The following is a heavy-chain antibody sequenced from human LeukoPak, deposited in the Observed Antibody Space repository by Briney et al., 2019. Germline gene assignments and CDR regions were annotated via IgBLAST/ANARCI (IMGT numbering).Heavy chain of an antibody. CDR1: GFTFSSYS. CDR3: AREAVAGPEYYYYGMDV. Sequence: GGSLRLSCAASGFTFSSYSMNWVRQAPGKGLEWVSSISSSSSYIYYADSVKGRFTISRDNAKNLLYLQMNSLRAEDTAVYYCAREAVAGPEYYYYGMDVWGQGTTVTVSS. CDR2: ISSSSSYI. D-gene: IGHD6-19*01. V-gene: IGHV3-21*01. J-gene: IGHJ6*02.